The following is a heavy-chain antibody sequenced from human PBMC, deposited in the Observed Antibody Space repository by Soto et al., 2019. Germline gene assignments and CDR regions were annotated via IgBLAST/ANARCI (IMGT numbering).Heavy chain of an antibody. D-gene: IGHD5-18*01. CDR1: GFTFSSYA. CDR3: ARSVDTAMVPFDH. J-gene: IGHJ4*02. CDR2: ISYDGSNK. Sequence: VQLVESGGGVVQPGRSLRLSCAASGFTFSSYAMHWVRQAPGKGLEWVAVISYDGSNKYYADSVKGRFTISRDNSKNTLYLQMNSLRAEDPAVYYCARSVDTAMVPFDHWGQGTLVTVSS. V-gene: IGHV3-30-3*01.